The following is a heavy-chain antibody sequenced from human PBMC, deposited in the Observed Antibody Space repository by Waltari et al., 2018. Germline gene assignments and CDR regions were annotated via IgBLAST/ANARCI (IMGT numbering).Heavy chain of an antibody. J-gene: IGHJ3*02. CDR2: IIPIFGTA. CDR3: ATALRGKGAFDI. CDR1: GGTFSSYA. Sequence: QVQLVQSGAEVKKPGSSVKVSCKASGGTFSSYAISWVRQAPGQGLEWMGRIIPIFGTAIYAQKFQGRVTMTEDTSTDTAYMELSSLRSEDTAVYYCATALRGKGAFDIWGQGTMVTVSS. V-gene: IGHV1-69*08.